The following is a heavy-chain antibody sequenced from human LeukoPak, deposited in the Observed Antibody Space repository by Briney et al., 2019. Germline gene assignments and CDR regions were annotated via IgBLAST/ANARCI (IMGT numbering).Heavy chain of an antibody. Sequence: GGSLRLSCAASGFTFSSYAMHWVRQAPGKGLEWVAVIWYDGSNKYYADSVKGRFTISRDNSKNTLYLQMNSLRAEDTAVYYCAKGGSRFDYWGQGTLVTVSS. D-gene: IGHD3-16*01. CDR1: GFTFSSYA. V-gene: IGHV3-33*08. CDR3: AKGGSRFDY. CDR2: IWYDGSNK. J-gene: IGHJ4*02.